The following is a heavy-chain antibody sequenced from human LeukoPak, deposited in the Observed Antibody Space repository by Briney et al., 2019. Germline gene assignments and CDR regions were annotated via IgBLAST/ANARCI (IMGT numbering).Heavy chain of an antibody. Sequence: GMTLRLSCAASGITFSSYWMWWVRQAPGTELVWVSRINSDGSSTGHADSVKGRFTISGDNAKNTLYLQMNNLRAEDTAVYYCARWGMGATDYWGQGTLVTVSS. CDR1: GITFSSYW. V-gene: IGHV3-74*01. CDR3: ARWGMGATDY. D-gene: IGHD1-26*01. CDR2: INSDGSST. J-gene: IGHJ4*02.